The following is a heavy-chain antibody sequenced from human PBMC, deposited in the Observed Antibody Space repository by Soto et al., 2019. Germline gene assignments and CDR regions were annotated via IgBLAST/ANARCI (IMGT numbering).Heavy chain of an antibody. V-gene: IGHV4-4*02. CDR1: GGTIRSPDW. CDR3: ARGRGRYSRGWSWFDP. D-gene: IGHD6-19*01. CDR2: IFQSGRT. J-gene: IGHJ5*02. Sequence: SETLSLTCGVSGGTIRSPDWWTWVRQPPGKGLEWIGEIFQSGRTNYTPSLESRVTISVDKSKNQFSLTLTSVTAADTAVYFCARGRGRYSRGWSWFDPWGQGILVTVSS.